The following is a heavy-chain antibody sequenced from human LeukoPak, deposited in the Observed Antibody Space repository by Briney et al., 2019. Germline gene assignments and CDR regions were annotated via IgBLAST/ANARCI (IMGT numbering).Heavy chain of an antibody. CDR3: TRGLRLGYCSGGSCYYWFDP. Sequence: PSETLSLTCAVYGESFSGYYWSWIRQPPGKGLEWIGEINHSGSTNYNPSLQSRVTISADTSKNQFSLNLRSVIAADTAVYYCTRGLRLGYCSGGSCYYWFDPWGQGTRVTVSS. V-gene: IGHV4-34*01. CDR1: GESFSGYY. CDR2: INHSGST. D-gene: IGHD2-15*01. J-gene: IGHJ5*02.